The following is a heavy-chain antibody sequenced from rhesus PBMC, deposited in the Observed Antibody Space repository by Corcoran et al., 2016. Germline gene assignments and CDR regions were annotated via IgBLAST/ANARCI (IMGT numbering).Heavy chain of an antibody. CDR3: AGAGMIVVISFNY. CDR1: GGSISSGYYY. J-gene: IGHJ4*01. D-gene: IGHD3-28*01. Sequence: QVQLQESGPGLVKPSETLFLTCAVSGGSISSGYYYWSRIRQPPWKGLEWLGYITYSGNTSYSPSLKSRVTMSKDTSKNQYALKRSSMTAADTTEYYCAGAGMIVVISFNYWGQGVLVTVSS. CDR2: ITYSGNT. V-gene: IGHV4-122*02.